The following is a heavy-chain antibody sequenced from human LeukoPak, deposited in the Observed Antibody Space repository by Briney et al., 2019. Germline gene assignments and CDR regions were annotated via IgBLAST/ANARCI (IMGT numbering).Heavy chain of an antibody. V-gene: IGHV3-30*02. D-gene: IGHD6-13*01. CDR3: AKDPFHSSSWYYFDY. Sequence: GGSLRLSCAASGFTFSSYGMHWVRQAPGKGLEWVAFIRYDGSNIYYADSVKGRFTISRDNSKNTLHLQMNSLRAEDTAVYYCAKDPFHSSSWYYFDYWGQGTLVTVSS. CDR2: IRYDGSNI. J-gene: IGHJ4*02. CDR1: GFTFSSYG.